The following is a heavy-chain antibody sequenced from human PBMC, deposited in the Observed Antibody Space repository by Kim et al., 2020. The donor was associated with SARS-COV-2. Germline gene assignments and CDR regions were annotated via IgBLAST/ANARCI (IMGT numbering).Heavy chain of an antibody. CDR3: ARARYCSSTSCYVVDAFDI. D-gene: IGHD2-2*01. V-gene: IGHV1-18*01. J-gene: IGHJ3*02. CDR2: ISAYNGNT. CDR1: GYTFTSYG. Sequence: ASVKVSCKASGYTFTSYGISWVRQAPGQGLEWMGWISAYNGNTNYAQKLQGRVTMTTDTSTSTAYMELRSLRSDDTAVYYCARARYCSSTSCYVVDAFDIWGQGTMVTVSS.